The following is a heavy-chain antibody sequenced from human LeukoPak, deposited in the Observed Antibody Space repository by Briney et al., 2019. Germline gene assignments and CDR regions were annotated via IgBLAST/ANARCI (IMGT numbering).Heavy chain of an antibody. V-gene: IGHV4-39*01. CDR1: GFTFSSYSMN. CDR3: ARLVSGWFDP. D-gene: IGHD1-14*01. J-gene: IGHJ5*02. CDR2: IYYSGST. Sequence: GSLRLSCAASGFTFSSYSMNWVRQPPGKGLEWIGSIYYSGSTYYNPSLKSRVTVSVDTSKNQFSLKLSSVTAADTAVYYYARLVSGWFDPWGQGTLVTVSS.